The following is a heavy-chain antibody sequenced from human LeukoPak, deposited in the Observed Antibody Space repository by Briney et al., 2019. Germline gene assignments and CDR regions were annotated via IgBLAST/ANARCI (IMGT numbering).Heavy chain of an antibody. V-gene: IGHV3-74*01. CDR3: ARDLGKYNWNYDYFDY. D-gene: IGHD1-7*01. Sequence: GGSLTLSCAASGFTFSSYWMHWVRQAPGKGLVWVSRINSDGSSTSYADSVKGRFTISRDNAKNTLYLQMNSLRAEDTAVYYCARDLGKYNWNYDYFDYWGQGTLVTVSS. CDR1: GFTFSSYW. CDR2: INSDGSST. J-gene: IGHJ4*02.